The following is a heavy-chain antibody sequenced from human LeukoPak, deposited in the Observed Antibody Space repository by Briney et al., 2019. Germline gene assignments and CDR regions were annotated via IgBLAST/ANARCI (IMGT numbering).Heavy chain of an antibody. CDR2: ISSSGAPI. J-gene: IGHJ6*02. V-gene: IGHV3-11*01. CDR3: ARGGPSVLRYFDWPYYYYYGMDV. Sequence: GGSMRLSCAASGFTFSDYYMSWIRQAPGKGLEWVSYISSSGAPIFYADSMKGRFTISRDNAKNSLYLQMNSLRAEDTAVYYCARGGPSVLRYFDWPYYYYYGMDVWGQGTTVTVSS. CDR1: GFTFSDYY. D-gene: IGHD3-9*01.